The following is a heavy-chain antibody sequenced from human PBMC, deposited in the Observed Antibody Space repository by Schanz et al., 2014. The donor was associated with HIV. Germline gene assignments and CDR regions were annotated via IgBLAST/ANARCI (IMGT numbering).Heavy chain of an antibody. CDR3: ARTHYSVVSSRAMDV. V-gene: IGHV1-46*01. D-gene: IGHD2-15*01. CDR1: GYTFTGYY. CDR2: IKTSGGTT. Sequence: QVQLVQSGAEVKKPGASVKVSCKASGYTFTGYYIHWVRQAPGQGLEWMGMIKTSGGTTTYAQKFQGRVTLTRDTTATTVYMELSSLKSDDTAMYYCARTHYSVVSSRAMDVWGQGTTVTVSS. J-gene: IGHJ6*02.